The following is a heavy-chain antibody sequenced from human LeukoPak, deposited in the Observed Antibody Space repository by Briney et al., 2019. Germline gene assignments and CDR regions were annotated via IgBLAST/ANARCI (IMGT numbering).Heavy chain of an antibody. CDR2: ISNPGSTT. Sequence: GGSLRLSCAASGFTFSSYEMNWVRQAPGKGLEWVSYISNPGSTTYYADSVKGRVTISRDNAKNSLFLQMNSLRAEDTAVYYCVRECRTAAGSARFGYFDYWGQGTLVTVSS. CDR1: GFTFSSYE. J-gene: IGHJ4*02. CDR3: VRECRTAAGSARFGYFDY. V-gene: IGHV3-48*03. D-gene: IGHD6-13*01.